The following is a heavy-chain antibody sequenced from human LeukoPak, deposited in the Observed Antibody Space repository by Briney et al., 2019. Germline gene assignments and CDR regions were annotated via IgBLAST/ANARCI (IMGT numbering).Heavy chain of an antibody. D-gene: IGHD3-10*01. J-gene: IGHJ4*02. Sequence: PGGSLLLSCAASGFTFSSYWMSWVRRAPGKGLEWVANIKQDGSEKYYVDSVKGRFTISRDNAKNSLYLQMNSLRAEDTAVYYCARALGRGARGFDYWGQGTLVTVSS. CDR2: IKQDGSEK. CDR1: GFTFSSYW. CDR3: ARALGRGARGFDY. V-gene: IGHV3-7*01.